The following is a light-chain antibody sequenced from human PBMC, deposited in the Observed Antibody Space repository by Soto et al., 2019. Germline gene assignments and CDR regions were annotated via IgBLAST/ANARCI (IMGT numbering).Light chain of an antibody. V-gene: IGKV3-15*01. CDR2: GAS. Sequence: EIGMTQSPATLSVSPGERVTLSCRASQSINTKVAWYQQKPGQAPRLLIYGASTRATGISARFSGSGCGTEFTLTISSLEPEDFAVYYCQQRSNWPPITFGQGTRLEIK. J-gene: IGKJ5*01. CDR1: QSINTK. CDR3: QQRSNWPPIT.